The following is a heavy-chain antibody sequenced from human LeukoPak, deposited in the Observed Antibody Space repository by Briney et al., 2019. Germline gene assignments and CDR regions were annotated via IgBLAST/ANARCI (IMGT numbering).Heavy chain of an antibody. CDR3: ARDSTYSSGWYVRHQPYYFDY. CDR1: GFTFSSYA. CDR2: ISYDGSNK. J-gene: IGHJ4*02. Sequence: GRSLRLSCAASGFTFSSYAMHWVRQAPGKGLEWVAVISYDGSNKYYADSVKGRFTISRDNSKNTLYLQMNSLRAEDTAVYYCARDSTYSSGWYVRHQPYYFDYWGQGTLVTVSS. V-gene: IGHV3-30-3*01. D-gene: IGHD6-19*01.